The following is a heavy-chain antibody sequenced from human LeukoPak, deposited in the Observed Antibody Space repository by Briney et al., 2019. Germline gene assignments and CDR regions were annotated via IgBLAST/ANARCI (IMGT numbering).Heavy chain of an antibody. CDR3: ARVGGLVRNYFDY. CDR1: VYTFTSYY. CDR2: INPSGGST. V-gene: IGHV1-46*01. D-gene: IGHD6-19*01. J-gene: IGHJ4*02. Sequence: ASVKVSCKASVYTFTSYYMHWVRQAPGQGLEWMGIINPSGGSTSYAQKFQGRVTLTRDTSTSTVYMELSSLRSEDPAVYYCARVGGLVRNYFDYWGQGTLVTVSS.